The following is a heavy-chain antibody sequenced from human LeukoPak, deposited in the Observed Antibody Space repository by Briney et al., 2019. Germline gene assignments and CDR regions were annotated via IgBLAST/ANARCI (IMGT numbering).Heavy chain of an antibody. CDR3: AREGYYYGSGSYYNGYYYYYMGV. Sequence: ASVKVSCKASGYTFTSYDINWVRQATGQGLEWMGWMNPNSGSTGYAQKFQGRVTMTRSTSISTAYMELSSLRSEDTAVYYCAREGYYYGSGSYYNGYYYYYMGVWGKGTTVTVSS. V-gene: IGHV1-8*01. J-gene: IGHJ6*03. CDR1: GYTFTSYD. CDR2: MNPNSGST. D-gene: IGHD3-10*01.